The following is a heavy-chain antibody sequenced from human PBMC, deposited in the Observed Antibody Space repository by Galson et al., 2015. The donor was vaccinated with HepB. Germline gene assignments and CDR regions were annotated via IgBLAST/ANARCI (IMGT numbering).Heavy chain of an antibody. Sequence: SVKVSCKASGGTFSSYAISWVRQAPGQGLEWMGGIIPIFGTANYAQKFQGRVTITADESTSTAYMELSSLRSEDTAVYYCARSRYCGGDCTDAFDIWGQGTMVTVSS. D-gene: IGHD2-21*01. CDR1: GGTFSSYA. CDR3: ARSRYCGGDCTDAFDI. CDR2: IIPIFGTA. V-gene: IGHV1-69*13. J-gene: IGHJ3*02.